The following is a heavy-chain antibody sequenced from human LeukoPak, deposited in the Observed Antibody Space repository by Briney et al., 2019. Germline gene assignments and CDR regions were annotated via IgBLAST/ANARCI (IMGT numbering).Heavy chain of an antibody. J-gene: IGHJ6*02. V-gene: IGHV3-33*06. D-gene: IGHD1-1*01. CDR3: AKTLFRDATGTTYYSGMDV. CDR1: GFTFSSYG. CDR2: IWFDGSNK. Sequence: GGSLRLSCAASGFTFSSYGMHWVRQAPGKGLEWVAVIWFDGSNKYYADSVKGRFTISRDNSKNTLYLPMNSLGAEDTAVYYCAKTLFRDATGTTYYSGMDVWGQGTTVTVSS.